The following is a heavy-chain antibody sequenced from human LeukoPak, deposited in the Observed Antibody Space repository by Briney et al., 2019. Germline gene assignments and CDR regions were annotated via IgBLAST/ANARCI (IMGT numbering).Heavy chain of an antibody. J-gene: IGHJ6*04. D-gene: IGHD3-10*02. CDR1: GFTFNSYE. V-gene: IGHV3-48*03. Sequence: GGSLRLSCAASGFTFNSYEMNCVRQAPGKGLEWVSYISSSGSTIYYADSVKGRFTISRDNAKNSLYLQMNSLRAEDTAVYYCAELGITMIGGVWGKGTTVTISS. CDR3: AELGITMIGGV. CDR2: ISSSGSTI.